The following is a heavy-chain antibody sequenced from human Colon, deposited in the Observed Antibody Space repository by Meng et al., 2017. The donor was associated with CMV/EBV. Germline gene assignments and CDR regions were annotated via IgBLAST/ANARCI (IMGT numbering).Heavy chain of an antibody. V-gene: IGHV1-2*02. CDR3: ARDREFAMDV. J-gene: IGHJ6*02. Sequence: ASVKVSCKASGYTFTSYDINWVRQAPGQGLEWLGRINPFSGATSFEEKFQGRVTMTTDSSITTTYMELRRLTNDDSAVYYCARDREFAMDVWGQGTTVTVSS. CDR1: GYTFTSYD. CDR2: INPFSGAT.